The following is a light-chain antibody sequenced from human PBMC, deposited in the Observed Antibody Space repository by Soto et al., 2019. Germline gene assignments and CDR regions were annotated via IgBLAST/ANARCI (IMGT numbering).Light chain of an antibody. CDR2: DTK. CDR3: FLSYGDALNWV. CDR1: TGAVTSGHY. J-gene: IGLJ3*02. V-gene: IGLV7-46*01. Sequence: QAVVTQEPSLTVSPGGTVTLTCGSSTGAVTSGHYPYWFQQKPGQAPRALIYDTKNRHSWTPARFSGSLLGGKAVLTLSAAQPEDEADYYCFLSYGDALNWVFGGGTKVTVL.